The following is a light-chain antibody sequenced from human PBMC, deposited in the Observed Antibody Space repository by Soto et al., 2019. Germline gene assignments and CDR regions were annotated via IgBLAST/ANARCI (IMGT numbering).Light chain of an antibody. CDR3: NSYTSSSTYV. CDR1: SSDVGGYNY. V-gene: IGLV2-14*01. Sequence: LTHPASVTGSPGQSIPITCTGTSSDVGGYNYVSWYQQHPGKAPKLMIYDVSNRPSGVSNRFSGSKSGNTASLTISGLQAEDEADYYCNSYTSSSTYVFGTGTKVTVL. J-gene: IGLJ1*01. CDR2: DVS.